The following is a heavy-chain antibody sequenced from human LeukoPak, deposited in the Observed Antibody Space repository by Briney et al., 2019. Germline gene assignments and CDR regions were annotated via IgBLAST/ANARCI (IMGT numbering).Heavy chain of an antibody. Sequence: SETLSLTCAVYGGSFSGYYWSWIRQPAGKGLEWIGRIYTSGSTNYNPSLKSRVTISVDTSKNQFPLKLSSVTAADTAVYYCARDAPYYYDSSGYYGGYYYYYMDVWGKGTTVTISS. CDR2: IYTSGST. CDR3: ARDAPYYYDSSGYYGGYYYYYMDV. J-gene: IGHJ6*03. CDR1: GGSFSGYY. V-gene: IGHV4-4*07. D-gene: IGHD3-22*01.